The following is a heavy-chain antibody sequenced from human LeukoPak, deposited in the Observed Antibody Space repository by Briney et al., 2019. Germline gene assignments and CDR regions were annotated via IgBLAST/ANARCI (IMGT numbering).Heavy chain of an antibody. CDR3: ARAGYSSGWRNFDY. V-gene: IGHV3-30*03. Sequence: GRSLRLSCAASGFTFSSYGMHWVRQAPGKGLEWVAVISYDGSNKFYADSEKGRFTISRDNSKSTLYLQMNSLRAEDTAVYYCARAGYSSGWRNFDYWGQGTLVTVSS. CDR2: ISYDGSNK. D-gene: IGHD6-19*01. CDR1: GFTFSSYG. J-gene: IGHJ4*02.